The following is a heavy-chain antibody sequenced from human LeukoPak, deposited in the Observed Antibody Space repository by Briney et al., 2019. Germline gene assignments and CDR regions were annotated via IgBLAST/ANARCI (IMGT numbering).Heavy chain of an antibody. V-gene: IGHV4-59*01. J-gene: IGHJ2*01. D-gene: IGHD3-10*01. CDR3: ASSGGSYYYGSGYWYFDL. Sequence: SETLSLTCTVSGGSISSYYWSWIRQPPGKGLEWIGYIYYSGSTNYNPSLKSRVTISVDTSKNQFSLKLSSVTAADTAVYYCASSGGSYYYGSGYWYFDLWGRGTLVTVSS. CDR1: GGSISSYY. CDR2: IYYSGST.